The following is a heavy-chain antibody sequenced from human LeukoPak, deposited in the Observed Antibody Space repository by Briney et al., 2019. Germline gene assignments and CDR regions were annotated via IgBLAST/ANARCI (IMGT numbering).Heavy chain of an antibody. CDR1: GYTFTSYD. D-gene: IGHD4-17*01. CDR3: ALDYGDSWFDY. J-gene: IGHJ4*02. Sequence: ASVKVSCKASGYTFTSYDINWVRQATGQGLEWMGWMNPNSGNIGYAQKFQGRVTITRNTSISTAYMELSSLRSEDTAVYYCALDYGDSWFDYWGQGTLVTVSS. V-gene: IGHV1-8*03. CDR2: MNPNSGNI.